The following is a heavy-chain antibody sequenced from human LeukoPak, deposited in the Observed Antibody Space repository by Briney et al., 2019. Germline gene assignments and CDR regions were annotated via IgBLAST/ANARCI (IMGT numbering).Heavy chain of an antibody. J-gene: IGHJ3*02. CDR1: GFTVSSNY. CDR3: ATSGIAVAGTDDAFDI. V-gene: IGHV3-66*01. D-gene: IGHD6-19*01. Sequence: GGSLRLSCAASGFTVSSNYMSWVRQAPGKGLEWVSVIYSGGSTYYADSVKGRFTISRDNSKNTLYLQMYSLRAEDTAVYYCATSGIAVAGTDDAFDIWGQGTMVTVSS. CDR2: IYSGGST.